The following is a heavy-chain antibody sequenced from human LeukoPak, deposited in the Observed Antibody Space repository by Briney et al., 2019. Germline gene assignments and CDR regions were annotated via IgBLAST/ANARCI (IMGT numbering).Heavy chain of an antibody. J-gene: IGHJ4*02. CDR2: ISGSGGST. V-gene: IGHV3-23*01. CDR1: GFTFSSYA. D-gene: IGHD3-22*01. Sequence: GGSLRLSCAASGFTFSSYAMSWVRQAPGKGLEWVSAISGSGGSTYYADSVKGRFTISRDNSKNTLYLQMNSLRAEDTAVYYCAKDRGKVVVITPFDYWSQGTLVTVSS. CDR3: AKDRGKVVVITPFDY.